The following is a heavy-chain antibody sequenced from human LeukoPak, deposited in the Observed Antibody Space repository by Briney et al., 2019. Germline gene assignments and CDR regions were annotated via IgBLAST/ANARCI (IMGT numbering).Heavy chain of an antibody. D-gene: IGHD2-2*01. Sequence: GASVKVSCKASGYAFTSYGISWVRQAPGQGLEWMGWISAYNGNTNYAQKLQGRVTMTTDTSTSTAYMELRSLRSDDTAVYYCARADTGSRLVVAAFDIWGQGTMVTVSS. J-gene: IGHJ3*02. CDR3: ARADTGSRLVVAAFDI. V-gene: IGHV1-18*01. CDR1: GYAFTSYG. CDR2: ISAYNGNT.